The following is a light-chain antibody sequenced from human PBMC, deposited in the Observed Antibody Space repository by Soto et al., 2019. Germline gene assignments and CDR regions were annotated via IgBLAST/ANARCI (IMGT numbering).Light chain of an antibody. CDR2: DAS. CDR3: QQRSNWSPYT. CDR1: QSVSSY. V-gene: IGKV3-11*01. J-gene: IGKJ2*01. Sequence: EIVLTQSPATLSLSPGERATLSCRASQSVSSYLAWYQQKPGQAPRLLIYDASNRATGIPARFSGSGSGTDVTLTISSLEPEDFAVYYCQQRSNWSPYTFGQGTKLESK.